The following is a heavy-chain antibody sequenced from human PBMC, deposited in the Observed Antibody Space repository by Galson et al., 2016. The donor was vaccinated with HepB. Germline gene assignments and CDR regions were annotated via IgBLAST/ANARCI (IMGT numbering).Heavy chain of an antibody. CDR3: ARPSLTGYYIPFDY. CDR1: GGTFSTYG. V-gene: IGHV1-69*13. D-gene: IGHD3-9*01. CDR2: IIPISNTA. Sequence: SVKVSCKASGGTFSTYGISWVRRAPGLGLEWMGGIIPISNTANYAQKFQGRVTITADESTTTVSMEFTSLRSEDTAVYYCARPSLTGYYIPFDYWGQGPLVTVSS. J-gene: IGHJ4*02.